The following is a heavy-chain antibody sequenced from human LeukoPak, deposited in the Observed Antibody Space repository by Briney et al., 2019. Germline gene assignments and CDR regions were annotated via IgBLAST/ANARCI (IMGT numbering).Heavy chain of an antibody. V-gene: IGHV3-73*01. J-gene: IGHJ4*02. D-gene: IGHD3-22*01. CDR1: GFTFSGSA. CDR2: IRSKTNSYAT. Sequence: GGSLKLSCAASGFTFSGSAMHWVRQASGKGLEWVGRIRSKTNSYATAYAASVKGRFTISRDDSKNTAYLQMNSLKTEDTAVYYCTRYYYDGSGYYYLFDYWGQGTRVTVSS. CDR3: TRYYYDGSGYYYLFDY.